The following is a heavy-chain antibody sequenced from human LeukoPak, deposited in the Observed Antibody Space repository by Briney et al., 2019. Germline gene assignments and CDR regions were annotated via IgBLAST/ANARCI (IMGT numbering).Heavy chain of an antibody. CDR1: GGSISSGGYY. D-gene: IGHD2-15*01. CDR3: ARVDCSGGSCYGVWFDP. CDR2: IYYSGST. J-gene: IGHJ5*02. V-gene: IGHV4-31*03. Sequence: SETLSLTCTASGGSISSGGYYWSWIRQHPGRGLEWIGYIYYSGSTYYNPSLKSRVTISVDTSKNQFSLKLSSVTAADTAVYYCARVDCSGGSCYGVWFDPWGQGTLVTVSS.